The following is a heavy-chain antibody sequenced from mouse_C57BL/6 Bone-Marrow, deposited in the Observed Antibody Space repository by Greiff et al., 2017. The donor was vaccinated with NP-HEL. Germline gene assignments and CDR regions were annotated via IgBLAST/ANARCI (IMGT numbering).Heavy chain of an antibody. D-gene: IGHD1-1*01. J-gene: IGHJ4*01. CDR2: IYPRSGNT. CDR3: ARGTAVNYYAMDY. CDR1: GYTFTSYG. V-gene: IGHV1-81*01. Sequence: VQLQEYGAELARPGASVKLSCKASGYTFTSYGISWVKQRTGQGLEWIGEIYPRSGNTYYNEKFKGKATLTADKSSSTAYMELRSLTSEDSAVYFCARGTAVNYYAMDYWGQGTSVTVSS.